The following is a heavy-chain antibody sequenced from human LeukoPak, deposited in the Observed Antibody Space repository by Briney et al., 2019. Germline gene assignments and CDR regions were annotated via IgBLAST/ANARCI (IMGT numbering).Heavy chain of an antibody. CDR3: ARDEHGDFQGFDY. CDR2: IHYRGTT. J-gene: IGHJ4*02. V-gene: IGHV4-59*13. CDR1: GASFSSYY. D-gene: IGHD4-17*01. Sequence: PSETLSLTCTVSGASFSSYYWNWIRQSPGKGLEWLGNIHYRGTTNYNPSLKNRVTLSLDTSKSQFVLKVTSVTAADTAVYYCARDEHGDFQGFDYWGQGTRVTVSS.